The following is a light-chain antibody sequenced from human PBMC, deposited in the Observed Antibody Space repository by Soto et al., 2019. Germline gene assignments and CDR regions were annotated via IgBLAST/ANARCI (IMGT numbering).Light chain of an antibody. CDR2: KAS. J-gene: IGKJ2*01. Sequence: DIQMTQSPATLSASVGDRVTITCRASQSISNWLAWYQQKPGKAPKVLIYKASSLESGVPSRFSGSGSGTEFTLTITSLQPDDFATYFCQQYNSYPYTFGQGTKLEIK. CDR3: QQYNSYPYT. V-gene: IGKV1-5*03. CDR1: QSISNW.